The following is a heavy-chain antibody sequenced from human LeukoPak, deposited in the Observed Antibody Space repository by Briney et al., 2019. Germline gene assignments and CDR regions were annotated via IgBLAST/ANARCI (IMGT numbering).Heavy chain of an antibody. J-gene: IGHJ4*02. D-gene: IGHD6-19*01. V-gene: IGHV1-69*06. CDR2: IIPMFDKT. CDR3: ATVYSGYSSGWYYFDY. CDR1: GGTFSNYA. Sequence: SVKVSCKASGGTFSNYAISWVRQAPGQGLEWMGGIIPMFDKTNYAQKFQGRVTMTEDTSTDTAYMELSSLRSEDTAVYYCATVYSGYSSGWYYFDYWGQGTLVTVSS.